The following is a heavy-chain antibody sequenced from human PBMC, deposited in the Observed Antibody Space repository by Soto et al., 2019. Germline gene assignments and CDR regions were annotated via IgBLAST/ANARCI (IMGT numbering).Heavy chain of an antibody. CDR3: TSGVNWNDVSDY. CDR1: GGSISSYY. Sequence: LSLTCTVSGGSISSYYWTWIRQPPGKGLEWIGYIYSNGRTNYNPSLKSRVTISVDTSKNQFSLKLRSVTAADTAVYYCTSGVNWNDVSDYWGQGTLVTVSS. V-gene: IGHV4-59*01. CDR2: IYSNGRT. D-gene: IGHD1-1*01. J-gene: IGHJ4*02.